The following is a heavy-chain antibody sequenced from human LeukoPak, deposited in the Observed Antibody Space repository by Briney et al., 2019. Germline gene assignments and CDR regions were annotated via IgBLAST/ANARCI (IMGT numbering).Heavy chain of an antibody. V-gene: IGHV4-30-4*01. J-gene: IGHJ3*01. Sequence: SETLSLTCTVSGGSISSGDYYWTWIRQPPGKGLEWIAYIYCTGSTYYNPSLKSRVTISVDTSKNQFSLKMTSLTAADTAVYYCARDTYDSSGYYEHALDLWGQGTMVTVSS. CDR3: ARDTYDSSGYYEHALDL. CDR2: IYCTGST. D-gene: IGHD3-22*01. CDR1: GGSISSGDYY.